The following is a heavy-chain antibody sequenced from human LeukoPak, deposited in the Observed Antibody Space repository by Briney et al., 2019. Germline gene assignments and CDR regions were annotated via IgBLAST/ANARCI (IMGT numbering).Heavy chain of an antibody. CDR1: GGSISKSPYY. CDR3: ARSGPYCSGGSCYAYAMDV. D-gene: IGHD2-15*01. V-gene: IGHV4-39*02. J-gene: IGHJ6*02. Sequence: SETLSLTCTVSGGSISKSPYYWAWIRQTPGKGLEWIANICYSGNTYYNLSLKSRVTISVDTSKNHFSLKLSSVTAADTAVYYCARSGPYCSGGSCYAYAMDVWSQGTTATVYS. CDR2: ICYSGNT.